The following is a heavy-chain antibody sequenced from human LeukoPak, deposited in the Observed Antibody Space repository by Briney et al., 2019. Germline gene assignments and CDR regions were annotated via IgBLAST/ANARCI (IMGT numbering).Heavy chain of an antibody. V-gene: IGHV3-30-3*01. Sequence: GRSLRLSCAASGFTFSSYAMHWVRQAPGKGLEWVAVISYDGSNKYYADSVKGRFTISRDNSKNTLYLQMNSLRAEDTAVYYCATHYGSGSYYGYLRARRLDYWGQGTLVTVSS. J-gene: IGHJ4*02. D-gene: IGHD3-10*01. CDR3: ATHYGSGSYYGYLRARRLDY. CDR2: ISYDGSNK. CDR1: GFTFSSYA.